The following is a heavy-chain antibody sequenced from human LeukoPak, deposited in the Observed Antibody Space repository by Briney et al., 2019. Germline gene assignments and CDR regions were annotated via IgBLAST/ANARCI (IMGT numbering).Heavy chain of an antibody. CDR3: ARAGNYGDYVGWFDP. D-gene: IGHD4-17*01. J-gene: IGHJ5*02. Sequence: SETLSLTCIVSGGSISSYYWSWIRQPAGKGLEWIGRIHTSGSTNYNPSLKSRVTMSVDTSKNQFSLKLTSVTAADTAVYYCARAGNYGDYVGWFDPWGQGTLVTVSS. CDR2: IHTSGST. CDR1: GGSISSYY. V-gene: IGHV4-4*07.